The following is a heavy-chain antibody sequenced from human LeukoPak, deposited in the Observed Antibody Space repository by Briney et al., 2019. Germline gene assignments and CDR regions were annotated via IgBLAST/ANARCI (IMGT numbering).Heavy chain of an antibody. CDR3: ARVSWFPGSSYYYMDV. D-gene: IGHD3-9*01. V-gene: IGHV4-59*01. J-gene: IGHJ6*03. Sequence: PSETLSLTCTVSGGSISSYYWSWIRQPPGEGLEWIGYIYYSGSTNYNPSLKSRVTISVDTSKTQFSLKLSSVTAADTAVYYCARVSWFPGSSYYYMDVWDKGTTVTVSS. CDR2: IYYSGST. CDR1: GGSISSYY.